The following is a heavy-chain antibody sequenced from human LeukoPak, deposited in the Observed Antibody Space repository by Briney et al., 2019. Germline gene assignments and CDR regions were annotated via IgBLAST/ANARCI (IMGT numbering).Heavy chain of an antibody. V-gene: IGHV1-18*04. CDR3: ARDIGYCSGGSCSPYCDY. CDR2: ISAYNGDT. D-gene: IGHD2-15*01. Sequence: ASVKVSCKASGYTFTRYGISWLRQAPGQGLEWMGWISAYNGDTNYAQKLQGRVTMTTDTSTSTAYMELRRPMSDDTAVYYCARDIGYCSGGSCSPYCDYWGQGTLVTVSS. J-gene: IGHJ4*02. CDR1: GYTFTRYG.